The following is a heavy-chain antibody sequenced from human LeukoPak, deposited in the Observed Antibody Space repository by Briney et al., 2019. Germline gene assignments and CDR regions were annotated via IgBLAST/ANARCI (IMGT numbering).Heavy chain of an antibody. CDR1: GFTFSDYY. CDR2: ISSSGSTI. V-gene: IGHV3-11*01. Sequence: PGGSLRLSCAASGFTFSDYYMSWIRQAPGKGLEWVSYISSSGSTIYYADSVKGRFTISRDNAKNSLYLQMNSLRAEDTAVYYCAREVTAAVYYYYGMDVWGQGTTVTVSS. J-gene: IGHJ6*02. CDR3: AREVTAAVYYYYGMDV. D-gene: IGHD6-13*01.